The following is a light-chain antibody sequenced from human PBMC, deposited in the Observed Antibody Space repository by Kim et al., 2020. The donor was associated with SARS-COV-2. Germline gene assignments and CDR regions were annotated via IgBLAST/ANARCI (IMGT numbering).Light chain of an antibody. CDR1: QSVSNS. CDR3: QQYNNWPET. J-gene: IGKJ1*01. Sequence: VSPRERATLSCGASQSVSNSLAWYQQKPGQAPRLLIYGASTRATGIPVRFSGSGSRTEFTLTISSLQSEDFAVYYCQQYNNWPETFGQGTKVDIK. CDR2: GAS. V-gene: IGKV3-15*01.